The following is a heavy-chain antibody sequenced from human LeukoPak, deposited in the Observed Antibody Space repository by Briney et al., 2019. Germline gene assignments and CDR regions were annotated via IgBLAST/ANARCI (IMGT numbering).Heavy chain of an antibody. CDR3: ARDSYYYDSSGYPDAFDI. CDR1: GGSISSYY. Sequence: SETLSITCTVSGGSISSYYWSWIRQPPGKGLEWIGYIYYSGSTNYNPSLKSRVTISVDTSKNQFSLKLSSVTAADTAVYYCARDSYYYDSSGYPDAFDIWGQGTMVTVSS. CDR2: IYYSGST. V-gene: IGHV4-59*01. J-gene: IGHJ3*02. D-gene: IGHD3-22*01.